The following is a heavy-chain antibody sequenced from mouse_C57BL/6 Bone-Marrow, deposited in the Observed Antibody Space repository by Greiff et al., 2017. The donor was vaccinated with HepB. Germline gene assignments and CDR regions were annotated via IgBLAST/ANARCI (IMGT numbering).Heavy chain of an antibody. CDR2: ISDGGSYT. J-gene: IGHJ2*01. Sequence: EVKLVESGGGLVKPGGSLKLSCAASGFTFSSYAMSWVRQTPAKRLEWVATISDGGSYTYYPDNVKGRFTISRDNAKNNLYLQMSHLKSEDTAMYYCAREGITTVVARYFDYWGQGTTLTVSS. D-gene: IGHD1-1*01. V-gene: IGHV5-4*01. CDR3: AREGITTVVARYFDY. CDR1: GFTFSSYA.